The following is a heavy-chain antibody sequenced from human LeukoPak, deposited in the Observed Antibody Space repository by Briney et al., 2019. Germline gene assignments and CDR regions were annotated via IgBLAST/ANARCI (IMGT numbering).Heavy chain of an antibody. V-gene: IGHV3-30*18. CDR1: GFTFSSYW. D-gene: IGHD1-1*01. Sequence: GGSLRLSCAASGFTFSSYWMSWVRQAPGKGLEWMALISDDGNIKYYTDPVKGRFTITRDNSKNTLYLQMNSLRAEDTAVYYCAKDRVATTGDGFEIWGQGTMVTVSS. J-gene: IGHJ3*02. CDR3: AKDRVATTGDGFEI. CDR2: ISDDGNIK.